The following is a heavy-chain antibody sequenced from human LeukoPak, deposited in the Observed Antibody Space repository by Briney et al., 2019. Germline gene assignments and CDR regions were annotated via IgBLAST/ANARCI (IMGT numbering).Heavy chain of an antibody. J-gene: IGHJ4*02. CDR3: ARVLYSSSWSEYYFDY. V-gene: IGHV4-61*02. Sequence: SETLSLTCTVSGGSISSGSYYWSWIRQPAGKGLEWIGRIYTSGSTNYNPSLKSRVTISVDTSKNQFSLKLSSVTAADTAVYYCARVLYSSSWSEYYFDYWGQGTLVTVSS. CDR1: GGSISSGSYY. D-gene: IGHD6-13*01. CDR2: IYTSGST.